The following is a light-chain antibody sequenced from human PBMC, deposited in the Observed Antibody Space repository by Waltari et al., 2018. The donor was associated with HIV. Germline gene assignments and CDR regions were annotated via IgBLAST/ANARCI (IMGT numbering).Light chain of an antibody. CDR3: CSYAGMYTWV. CDR2: DVS. CDR1: SSDVGSYNY. V-gene: IGLV2-11*01. Sequence: QSSLTQPRSVSGSPGQSVTISCSGTSSDVGSYNYVSWYQQHPGKAPKVMIYDVSKRPSGVPDRFSGSKSGKTASLTISGLQAEDEADYYWCSYAGMYTWVFGGGTKLTVL. J-gene: IGLJ3*02.